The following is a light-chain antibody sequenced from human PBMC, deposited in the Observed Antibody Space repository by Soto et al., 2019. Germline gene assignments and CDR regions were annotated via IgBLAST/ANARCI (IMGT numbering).Light chain of an antibody. CDR1: QRISSN. V-gene: IGKV3-15*01. CDR3: QHYNNWPPWT. CDR2: GAS. Sequence: EVVMTQSPATLSVSPGERATLSCRASQRISSNLAWYQQRRGQAPRLLIYGASTRAPGIPARFSGSGSETEFTLTISSLQSEDFAVYYCQHYNNWPPWTFGQGTNVEIK. J-gene: IGKJ1*01.